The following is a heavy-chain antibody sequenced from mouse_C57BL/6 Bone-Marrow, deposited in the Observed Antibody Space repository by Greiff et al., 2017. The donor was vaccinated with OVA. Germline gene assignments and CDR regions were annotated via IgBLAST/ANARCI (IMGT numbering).Heavy chain of an antibody. J-gene: IGHJ3*01. CDR2: IYPGSGNT. Sequence: VKLQESGAELVRPGASVKLSCKASGYTFTDYYINWVKQRPGQGLEWIARIYPGSGNTYYNEKFKGKATLTAEKSSSTAYMQLSSLTSEDSAVYFCARRAGSSPLAYWGQGTLVTVSA. CDR3: ARRAGSSPLAY. V-gene: IGHV1-76*01. D-gene: IGHD1-1*01. CDR1: GYTFTDYY.